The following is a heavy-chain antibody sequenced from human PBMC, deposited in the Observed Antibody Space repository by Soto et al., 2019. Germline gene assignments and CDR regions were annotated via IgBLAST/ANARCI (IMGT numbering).Heavy chain of an antibody. V-gene: IGHV4-38-2*01. Sequence: SETLSLTCAVSGYSISSGYYWGWIRQPPGKGLEWIGSIYHIGSPYYSPSLNSRVTLSVDTSKNQFSLKLNSVTAADTAVYYCARVASYSYNMDVWGQGTTVTVSS. J-gene: IGHJ6*02. CDR2: IYHIGSP. CDR3: ARVASYSYNMDV. CDR1: GYSISSGYY.